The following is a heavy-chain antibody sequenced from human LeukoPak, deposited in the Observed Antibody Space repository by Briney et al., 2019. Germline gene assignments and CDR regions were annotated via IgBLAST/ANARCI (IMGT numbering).Heavy chain of an antibody. V-gene: IGHV4-59*01. CDR1: RGSISSYY. Sequence: PSETLSLICTGSRGSISSYYWSWIRQPPGKGLEWIGYIYYSGSTNYNPSLKSRVTISVDTSKNQFSLKLSSVTAADTAVYYCARSVDTSAFDIWGQGTMVTVSS. CDR2: IYYSGST. J-gene: IGHJ3*02. D-gene: IGHD5-18*01. CDR3: ARSVDTSAFDI.